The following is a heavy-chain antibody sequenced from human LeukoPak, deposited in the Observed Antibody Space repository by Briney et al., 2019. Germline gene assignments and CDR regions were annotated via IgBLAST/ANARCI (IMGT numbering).Heavy chain of an antibody. D-gene: IGHD1-1*01. CDR2: ISSSSSNI. CDR1: GFTFSSYS. V-gene: IGHV3-21*01. CDR3: ARCTTGRTFGSLREIKRSREIDY. Sequence: PGGSLRLSCAASGFTFSSYSMNWVRQAPGKGLEWVSSISSSSSNIYYADSVKGRFTISRDNTKNSLYLQMNSLRVEDTAVYYCARCTTGRTFGSLREIKRSREIDYWGQGTLVTVSS. J-gene: IGHJ4*02.